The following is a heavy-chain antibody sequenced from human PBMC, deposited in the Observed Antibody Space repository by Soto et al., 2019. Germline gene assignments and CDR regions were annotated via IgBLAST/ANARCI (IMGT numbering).Heavy chain of an antibody. Sequence: GGSLRLSCAASGFTFSSYSMNWVRQAPGKGLEWVSSISSSSSYIYYADSVKGRFTISRDNAKNSLYLQMNSLRAEDTAVYYCARDRDVDTASRTHSKMWQQLVQSQANWFDPWGQGTLVTVSS. J-gene: IGHJ5*02. CDR2: ISSSSSYI. CDR1: GFTFSSYS. D-gene: IGHD6-13*01. V-gene: IGHV3-21*01. CDR3: ARDRDVDTASRTHSKMWQQLVQSQANWFDP.